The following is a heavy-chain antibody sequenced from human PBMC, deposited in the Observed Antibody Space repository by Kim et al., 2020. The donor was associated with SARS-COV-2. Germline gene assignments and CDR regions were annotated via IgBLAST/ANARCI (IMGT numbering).Heavy chain of an antibody. Sequence: SVKGRFTITTDKSRNTLYLQMNSLRAEDTAVYYCAKATCSSASCYRFDYWGQGTLVTVSS. D-gene: IGHD2-2*01. CDR3: AKATCSSASCYRFDY. J-gene: IGHJ4*02. V-gene: IGHV3-23*01.